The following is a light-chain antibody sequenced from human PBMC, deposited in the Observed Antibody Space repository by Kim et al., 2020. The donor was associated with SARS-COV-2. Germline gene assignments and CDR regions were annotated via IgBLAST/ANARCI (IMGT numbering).Light chain of an antibody. Sequence: GSPGERATLACRASQGVSSNLAWYQQKPGKAPRLLIYGASTRATGIPARFSGSGSGTEFTLTISSLQSEDFAVYYCQQYNNWPPTFGQGTKVDIK. CDR1: QGVSSN. CDR3: QQYNNWPPT. J-gene: IGKJ1*01. V-gene: IGKV3-15*01. CDR2: GAS.